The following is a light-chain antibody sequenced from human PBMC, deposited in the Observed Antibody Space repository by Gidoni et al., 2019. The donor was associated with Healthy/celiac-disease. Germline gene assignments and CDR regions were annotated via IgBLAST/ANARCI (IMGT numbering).Light chain of an antibody. CDR2: DAS. CDR1: QSVSSY. CDR3: QQRSNWALT. J-gene: IGKJ4*01. V-gene: IGKV3-11*01. Sequence: EIGLTQSPATLSLSPGERATLSCRASQSVSSYLAWYQQKPGQAPRLLIYDASNRATGIPARFSGRGSGTDFTLTIRSLEPEDFAVYYCQQRSNWALTFGGGTKVEIK.